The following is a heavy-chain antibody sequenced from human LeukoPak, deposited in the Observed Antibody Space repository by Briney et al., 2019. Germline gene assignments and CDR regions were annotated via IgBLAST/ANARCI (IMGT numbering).Heavy chain of an antibody. CDR2: INPNSGDT. J-gene: IGHJ4*02. CDR1: GYTFTGYH. D-gene: IGHD2-2*01. V-gene: IGHV1-2*06. CDR3: ARDYCSSTSCLFDY. Sequence: ASVKVSCKASGYTFTGYHMHWVRRAPGQGLEWMGRINPNSGDTNYAQKFQGRVTMTRDTSISTAYMELSRLRSDDTAVYYCARDYCSSTSCLFDYWGQGALVTVSS.